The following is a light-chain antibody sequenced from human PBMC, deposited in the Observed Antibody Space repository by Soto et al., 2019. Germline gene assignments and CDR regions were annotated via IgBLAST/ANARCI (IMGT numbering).Light chain of an antibody. CDR1: STDVGGYNS. CDR3: SSYAGSSNYYV. J-gene: IGLJ1*01. CDR2: EVT. Sequence: QSVLTQPPSASGSPGQSVTISCTGTSTDVGGYNSVSWYQQLPGKAPKLIIYEVTKRPSGVPDRFSGSKSGNTASLTVSGLQAEDDADYFCSSYAGSSNYYVFGTGTRVTVL. V-gene: IGLV2-8*01.